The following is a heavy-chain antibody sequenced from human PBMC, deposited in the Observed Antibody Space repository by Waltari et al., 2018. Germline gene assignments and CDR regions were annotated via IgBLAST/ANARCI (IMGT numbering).Heavy chain of an antibody. D-gene: IGHD6-19*01. CDR1: GYTFSDYY. CDR3: ATALGDSSSASRPFDF. J-gene: IGHJ3*01. V-gene: IGHV1-69-2*01. CDR2: VDPEDGET. Sequence: EVQLLQSGAELKEPGTTVRISCKVSGYTFSDYYIHWVQQAPGKGLRWMGLVDPEDGETIYADNFQGRVTISADTSTDTAFMELSSLRSEDMAVFYCATALGDSSSASRPFDFWGQGTMITVSS.